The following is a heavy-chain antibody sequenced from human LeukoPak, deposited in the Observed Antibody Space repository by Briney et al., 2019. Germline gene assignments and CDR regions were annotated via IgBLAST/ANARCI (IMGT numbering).Heavy chain of an antibody. Sequence: SETLSLTCTVSGDSISSHYWSWIRQPPGKGLEWIGYIYKSGSTNYNPSLQSRVTISVDTSKNQFSLNLSSVTAADTAVYYCARGHYYDSSGDYWGQGTLVTVSS. J-gene: IGHJ4*02. CDR2: IYKSGST. CDR3: ARGHYYDSSGDY. CDR1: GDSISSHY. D-gene: IGHD3-22*01. V-gene: IGHV4-59*11.